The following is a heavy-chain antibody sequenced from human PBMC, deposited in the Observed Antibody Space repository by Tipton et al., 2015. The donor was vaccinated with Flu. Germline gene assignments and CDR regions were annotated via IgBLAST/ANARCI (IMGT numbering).Heavy chain of an antibody. CDR2: IYHSGST. D-gene: IGHD2-2*01. V-gene: IGHV4-4*02. J-gene: IGHJ4*02. Sequence: SLRLSCAVSGGSISSSNWWSWVRQPPGKGLEWIGEIYHSGSTNYNPSLKSRVTISVDKSKNQFSLKLSSVTAADTAVYYCASSAVDSTISGFDYWGQGTLVTVSS. CDR1: GGSISSSNW. CDR3: ASSAVDSTISGFDY.